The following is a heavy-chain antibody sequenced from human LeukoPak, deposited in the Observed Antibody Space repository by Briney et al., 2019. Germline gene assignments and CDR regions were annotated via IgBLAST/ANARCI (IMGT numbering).Heavy chain of an antibody. CDR1: GYSISSGYY. D-gene: IGHD6-19*01. J-gene: IGHJ4*02. CDR3: ARARGAVAIDY. V-gene: IGHV4-38-2*02. CDR2: IYHSGST. Sequence: SETLSLTCTVSGYSISSGYYWGWIRQPPGKGLEWIGSIYHSGSTNYNPSLKSRVTISVDTSKNQFSLKLSSVTAADTAVYYCARARGAVAIDYWGQGTLVTVSS.